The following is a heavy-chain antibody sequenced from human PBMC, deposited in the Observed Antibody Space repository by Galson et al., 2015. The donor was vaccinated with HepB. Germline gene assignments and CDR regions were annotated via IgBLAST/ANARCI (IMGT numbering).Heavy chain of an antibody. J-gene: IGHJ4*02. CDR3: ARGGSTRGYDS. V-gene: IGHV4-30-2*01. CDR1: GGSISSSSYS. CDR2: IYHSGST. D-gene: IGHD5-12*01. Sequence: LSLTCTVSGGSISSSSYSWSWIRQPPGKGLEWIGYIYHSGSTYYNPSLKSRVTISVDRSKNQFSLKLSSVTAADTAVYYCARGGSTRGYDSWGQGTLVTVSS.